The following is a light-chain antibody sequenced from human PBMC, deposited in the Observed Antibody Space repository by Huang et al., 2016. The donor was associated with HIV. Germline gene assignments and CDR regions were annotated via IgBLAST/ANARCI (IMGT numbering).Light chain of an antibody. V-gene: IGKV3-15*01. J-gene: IGKJ2*01. CDR2: GAS. Sequence: EIVMTQSPATLSLSPGDRATLSCRASQSVNSKLAWYQQKPGQAPRLLIYGASTRATGVPGRFSGRGSGTEFTLTISSLQSEDFAVYYCQQYSKWPPNTFGQGTKLESK. CDR1: QSVNSK. CDR3: QQYSKWPPNT.